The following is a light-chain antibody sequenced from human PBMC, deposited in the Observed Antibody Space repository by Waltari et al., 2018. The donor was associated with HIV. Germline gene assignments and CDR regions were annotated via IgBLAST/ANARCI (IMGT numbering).Light chain of an antibody. J-gene: IGLJ3*02. CDR3: AAWDDSLNGWV. V-gene: IGLV1-44*01. Sequence: QSVLTQPPSASGTPGQRVTISCSGSSSNIGSNTVNWYHQLPGTAPKLLIYPNNPPPAGVPARCSGSTSGASASLAISGLQSEDEADYYCAAWDDSLNGWVFGGGTKLTVL. CDR2: PNN. CDR1: SSNIGSNT.